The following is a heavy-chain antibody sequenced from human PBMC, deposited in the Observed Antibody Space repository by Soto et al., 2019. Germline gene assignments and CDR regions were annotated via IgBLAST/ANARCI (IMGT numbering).Heavy chain of an antibody. J-gene: IGHJ4*02. CDR2: MNPNTGNT. Sequence: QLVLHAAEEKKHAVSVKVACTGSGCTIRSYDINWVGQDTGQELEWMSWMNPNTGNTGYAQKIQGRVTMTRDMSKSSAYMEVNSLTSEDTAIYYCARAYGAGSFAFWGQGTLVSVSS. CDR3: ARAYGAGSFAF. V-gene: IGHV1-8*01. D-gene: IGHD3-10*01. CDR1: GCTIRSYD.